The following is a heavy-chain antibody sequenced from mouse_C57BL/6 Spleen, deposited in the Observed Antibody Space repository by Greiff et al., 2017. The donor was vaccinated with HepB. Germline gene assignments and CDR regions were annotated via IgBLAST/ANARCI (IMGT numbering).Heavy chain of an antibody. CDR3: ARPTGRAYYFDY. V-gene: IGHV1-50*01. D-gene: IGHD4-1*02. J-gene: IGHJ2*01. Sequence: QVQLQQPGAELVKPGASVKLSCKASGYTFTSYWMQWVKQRPGQGLEWIGEIDPSDSYTNYNQKFKGKATLTVDTSSSTAYMQLSSLTSEDSAVYYCARPTGRAYYFDYWGQGTTLTVSS. CDR2: IDPSDSYT. CDR1: GYTFTSYW.